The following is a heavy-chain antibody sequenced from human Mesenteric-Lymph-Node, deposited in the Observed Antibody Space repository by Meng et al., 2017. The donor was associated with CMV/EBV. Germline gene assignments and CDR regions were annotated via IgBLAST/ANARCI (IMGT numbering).Heavy chain of an antibody. CDR2: INGDGTNT. CDR1: GFTFSSYW. Sequence: GGSLRLSCAASGFTFSSYWLHWVRHAPGKGLVWVSRINGDGTNTAYADSVKGRFTISRDNAKHTLYLQMNSLRAEDTAVYYCARGRYYALDVWGQGTTVTVSS. CDR3: ARGRYYALDV. J-gene: IGHJ6*02. V-gene: IGHV3-74*01.